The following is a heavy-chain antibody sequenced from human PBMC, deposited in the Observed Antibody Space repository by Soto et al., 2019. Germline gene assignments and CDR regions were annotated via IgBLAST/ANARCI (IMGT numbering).Heavy chain of an antibody. CDR2: MSGHGNSI. Sequence: EVQLEESGGGSVHPGRSLRLSCVRSGFTFEDYVMHWVRQAPGKGLEWVAHMSGHGNSIGYGDYARGRFTISRDNAKNTLYLQMITMTPQDTGLYDCSRSWNDSTIGSVEVWCQGTTVSVSS. J-gene: IGHJ6*02. V-gene: IGHV3-9*01. D-gene: IGHD1-26*01. CDR1: GFTFEDYV. CDR3: SRSWNDSTIGSVEV.